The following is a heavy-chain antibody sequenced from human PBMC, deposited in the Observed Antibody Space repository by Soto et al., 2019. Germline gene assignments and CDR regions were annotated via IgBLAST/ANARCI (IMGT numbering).Heavy chain of an antibody. Sequence: ASVKVSCKASGYTFTSYYMHWVRQAPGQGLEWMGIINLSGGSTSYAQKFQGRVTMTRDTSTSTVYMELSSLRSEDTAVYYCARDIVVVITTPYYYYGMDVWGQGTTVTVSS. CDR2: INLSGGST. D-gene: IGHD3-22*01. CDR1: GYTFTSYY. CDR3: ARDIVVVITTPYYYYGMDV. V-gene: IGHV1-46*01. J-gene: IGHJ6*02.